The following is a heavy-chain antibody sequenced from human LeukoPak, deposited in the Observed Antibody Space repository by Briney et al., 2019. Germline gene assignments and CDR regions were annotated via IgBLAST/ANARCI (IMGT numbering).Heavy chain of an antibody. V-gene: IGHV4-59*04. J-gene: IGHJ4*02. D-gene: IGHD3-3*01. CDR1: GGSISSYY. CDR2: IYHSGST. Sequence: SETLSLTCTVSGGSISSYYWSWIRQPPGKGLEWIGYIYHSGSTYYNPSLKSRVTISVDRSKNQFSLKLNSVTAADTAVYFCATTHYDFWSGFDYWGQGTLVTVSS. CDR3: ATTHYDFWSGFDY.